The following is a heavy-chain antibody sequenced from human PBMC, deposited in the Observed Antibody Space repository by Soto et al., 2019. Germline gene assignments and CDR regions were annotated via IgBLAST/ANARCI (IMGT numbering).Heavy chain of an antibody. D-gene: IGHD4-17*01. V-gene: IGHV3-48*03. Sequence: VVSLILACSASVFTFISFEIDWFLQAQGKGLEWVSYISGSGTTIYYADSVKGRFTTSRDNAKNSLYLQMNTLSDEDTALYYCARDSRSYYGLDVWGKGNTVTVSS. CDR3: ARDSRSYYGLDV. J-gene: IGHJ6*04. CDR1: VFTFISFE. CDR2: ISGSGTTI.